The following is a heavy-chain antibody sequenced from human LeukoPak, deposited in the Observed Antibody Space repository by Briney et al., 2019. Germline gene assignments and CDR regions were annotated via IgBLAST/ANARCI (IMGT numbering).Heavy chain of an antibody. J-gene: IGHJ3*02. CDR2: ISSSSSYI. D-gene: IGHD6-13*01. CDR1: GFTFSSYS. Sequence: GGSLRLSCAASGFTFSSYSMNWVRQAPGKGLEWVSSISSSSSYICYADSVKGRFTISRDNAKNSLYLQMNSLRAEDTAVYYCAREGHYSSSWYPGIDIWGQGTMVTVSS. V-gene: IGHV3-21*01. CDR3: AREGHYSSSWYPGIDI.